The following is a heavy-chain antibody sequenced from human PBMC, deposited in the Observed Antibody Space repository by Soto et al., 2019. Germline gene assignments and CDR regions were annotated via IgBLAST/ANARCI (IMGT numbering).Heavy chain of an antibody. Sequence: GGSLRLSCAASGFTFSSYGMHWVRQAPGKGLEWVAVIWYDGSNKYYADSVKGRFTISRDNSKNTLYLQMNSLRAEDTAVYYCARDYAPADYDFWSGYLNWFDPWGQGTLVTVSS. CDR3: ARDYAPADYDFWSGYLNWFDP. CDR2: IWYDGSNK. CDR1: GFTFSSYG. V-gene: IGHV3-33*01. J-gene: IGHJ5*02. D-gene: IGHD3-3*01.